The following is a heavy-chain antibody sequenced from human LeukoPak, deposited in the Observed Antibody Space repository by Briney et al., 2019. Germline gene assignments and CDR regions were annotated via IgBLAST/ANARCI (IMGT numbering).Heavy chain of an antibody. CDR2: INHSGST. V-gene: IGHV4-34*01. CDR3: ARGPPIAAANALFDY. CDR1: GGSFSGYY. D-gene: IGHD6-13*01. Sequence: PSETLSLTCAVYGGSFSGYYWSWIRQPPGRGLGWIGEINHSGSTNYNPSLKSRVTISVDTSKNQFSLKLSSVTAADTAVYYCARGPPIAAANALFDYWGQGTLVAVSS. J-gene: IGHJ4*02.